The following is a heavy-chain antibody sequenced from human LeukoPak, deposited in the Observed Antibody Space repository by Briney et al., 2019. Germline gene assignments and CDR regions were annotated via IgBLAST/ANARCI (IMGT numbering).Heavy chain of an antibody. J-gene: IGHJ4*02. CDR1: GFPFSSYW. D-gene: IGHD3-22*01. CDR2: ISYDGSNK. Sequence: GGSLRLSCAASGFPFSSYWMTWVRQAPGKGLEWVAVISYDGSNKYYADSVKGRFTISRDNSKNTLYLQMNSLRAEDTAVYYCAKAPYYYDSSGYSFFDYWGQGTLVTVSS. V-gene: IGHV3-30*18. CDR3: AKAPYYYDSSGYSFFDY.